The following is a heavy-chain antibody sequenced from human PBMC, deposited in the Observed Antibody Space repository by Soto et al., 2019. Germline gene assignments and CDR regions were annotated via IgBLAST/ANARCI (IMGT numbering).Heavy chain of an antibody. CDR2: VNGDGSST. CDR1: GYTFSRYW. D-gene: IGHD2-8*01. V-gene: IGHV3-74*01. J-gene: IGHJ4*02. Sequence: EVQLVESGGGLVQPGGSLRLSCAASGYTFSRYWMHWVRQAPGKGLVWGSRVNGDGSSTSYADPVKGRFTIARDNAKNTVHLQMVSLRAEDTAVYYCARLMANLPWYFDYWGQGTLVTVSS. CDR3: ARLMANLPWYFDY.